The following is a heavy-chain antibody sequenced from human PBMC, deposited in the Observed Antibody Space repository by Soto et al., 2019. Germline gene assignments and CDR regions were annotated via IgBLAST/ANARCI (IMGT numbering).Heavy chain of an antibody. Sequence: EVQLVESGGGLVKPGGSLRLSCAASGFTFSSYSMNWVRQAPGKGLEWVSSISSSSSYIYYADSVKGRFTISRDNAKNSLYLQMNSRRAEDTAVYYCANHVDTAMVYFDYWGQGTLVTVSS. CDR3: ANHVDTAMVYFDY. V-gene: IGHV3-21*01. D-gene: IGHD5-18*01. CDR1: GFTFSSYS. CDR2: ISSSSSYI. J-gene: IGHJ4*02.